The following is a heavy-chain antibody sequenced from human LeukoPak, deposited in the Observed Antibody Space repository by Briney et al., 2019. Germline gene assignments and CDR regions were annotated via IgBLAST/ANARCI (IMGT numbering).Heavy chain of an antibody. J-gene: IGHJ3*02. V-gene: IGHV3-64*01. CDR2: ISSNGGST. D-gene: IGHD4-23*01. CDR1: GFTFRGYA. Sequence: GGSLRLSCAASGFTFRGYAMHWVRQAPGKGLEYVSAISSNGGSTYYANSVKGRFTISRDNSKNTLYLQMGRLRAEDMAVYYCARDAGGGKEGACDIWGQGTMVTVSS. CDR3: ARDAGGGKEGACDI.